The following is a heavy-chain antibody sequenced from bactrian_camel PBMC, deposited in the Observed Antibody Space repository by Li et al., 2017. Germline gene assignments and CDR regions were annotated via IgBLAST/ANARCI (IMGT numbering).Heavy chain of an antibody. Sequence: HVQLVESGGGLVQPGESLRLSCAASGFIFRDHYMNWVRQAPGKGLEWVSSISGSSRTYYSNSVKGRCTIARDNTKNTVYLQLNSLKTEDTALYYCAKMQLGFWSGGGYYVPEDFYNYWGQGTQVTVS. V-gene: IGHV3-2*01. CDR1: GFIFRDHY. J-gene: IGHJ4*01. CDR3: AKMQLGFWSGGGYYVPEDFYNY. D-gene: IGHD2*01. CDR2: ISGSSRT.